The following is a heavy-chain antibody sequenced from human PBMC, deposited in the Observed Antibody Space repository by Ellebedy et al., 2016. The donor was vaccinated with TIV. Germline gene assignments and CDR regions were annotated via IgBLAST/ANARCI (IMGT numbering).Heavy chain of an antibody. CDR1: GFSFSSYW. J-gene: IGHJ4*02. D-gene: IGHD6-19*01. CDR3: ARDSIGEPWLADY. Sequence: GESLKISCAASGFSFSSYWMSWVRQAPGKGLEWVASIKQDGSERPYVDSVKGRFTISRDNAKTSLYLQINSLRAEDTAVYYCARDSIGEPWLADYWGQGTLVTVSS. V-gene: IGHV3-7*01. CDR2: IKQDGSER.